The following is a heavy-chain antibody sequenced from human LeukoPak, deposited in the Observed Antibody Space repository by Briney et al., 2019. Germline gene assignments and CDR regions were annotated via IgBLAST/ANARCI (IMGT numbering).Heavy chain of an antibody. CDR1: GGSISSYY. D-gene: IGHD6-13*01. Sequence: PSETLSLTCTVSGGSISSYYWSWIRQPPGKGLEWIGYIYYSGSTNYNPSLKSRVTISVDTSKNQFSLKLSSVTAADTAVYYCARSAAADLFYCYYGMDVWGQGTTVTVSS. J-gene: IGHJ6*02. V-gene: IGHV4-59*08. CDR3: ARSAAADLFYCYYGMDV. CDR2: IYYSGST.